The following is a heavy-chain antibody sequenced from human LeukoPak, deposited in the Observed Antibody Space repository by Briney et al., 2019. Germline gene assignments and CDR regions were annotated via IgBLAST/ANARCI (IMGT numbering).Heavy chain of an antibody. CDR1: GFTFGDYA. CDR3: TRDLPSTVTYYFDY. D-gene: IGHD4-17*01. CDR2: IRSKAYGGTT. Sequence: GGSLRLSCTASGFTFGDYAMSWFRQAPGKGLEWVGFIRSKAYGGTTEYAASVKGRFTIPRDDSKSIAYLQMNSLKTEDTAVYYCTRDLPSTVTYYFDYWGQGTLVTVSS. V-gene: IGHV3-49*03. J-gene: IGHJ4*02.